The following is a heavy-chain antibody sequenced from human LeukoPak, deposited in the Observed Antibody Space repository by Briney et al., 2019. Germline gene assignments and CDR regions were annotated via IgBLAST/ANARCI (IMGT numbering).Heavy chain of an antibody. J-gene: IGHJ4*02. CDR1: GYTFTGYY. CDR3: ARGEYSSSWTDFDY. V-gene: IGHV1-2*02. D-gene: IGHD6-13*01. Sequence: ASVKVSCKASGYTFTGYYMHWVRQAPGQGLEWMGWINPNSGGTNYAQRFQGRVTMTRDTSISTAYMELSRLRSDDTAVYYCARGEYSSSWTDFDYWGQGTLVTVSS. CDR2: INPNSGGT.